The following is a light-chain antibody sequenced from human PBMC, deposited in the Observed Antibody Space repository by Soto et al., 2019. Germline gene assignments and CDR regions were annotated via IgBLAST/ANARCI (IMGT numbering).Light chain of an antibody. CDR2: EVS. CDR3: SSYTSGSTFV. CDR1: SSDVGSYNY. J-gene: IGLJ1*01. Sequence: QSALTQPASVSGSPGQSISISCTGSSSDVGSYNYVSWYQQHPGKAPKLLISEVSNRPSGVSNRFSGSKSDNTASLTISGLQAEDEADYYCSSYTSGSTFVFGTGTKVTVL. V-gene: IGLV2-14*01.